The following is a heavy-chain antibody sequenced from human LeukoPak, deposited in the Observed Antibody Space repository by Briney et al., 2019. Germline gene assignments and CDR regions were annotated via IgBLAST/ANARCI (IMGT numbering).Heavy chain of an antibody. V-gene: IGHV1-2*02. CDR2: INPNSGGT. J-gene: IGHJ4*02. CDR1: GYTFTGYH. D-gene: IGHD7-27*01. Sequence: ASMKVSCKASGYTFTGYHIHWVRQAPGQGLEWMGWINPNSGGTNYAQKFQGRVTMTRDTSISTAYMELSRLRSDDTAVFYCARGGWGWEYYFDYWGQGTRVTVSS. CDR3: ARGGWGWEYYFDY.